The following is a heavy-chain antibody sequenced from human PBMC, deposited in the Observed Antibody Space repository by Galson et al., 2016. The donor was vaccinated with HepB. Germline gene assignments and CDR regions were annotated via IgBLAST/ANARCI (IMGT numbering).Heavy chain of an antibody. V-gene: IGHV5-51*01. D-gene: IGHD3-10*01. CDR3: ARHRAGVYYFDY. CDR1: GYSFTNNW. J-gene: IGHJ4*02. CDR2: IYPRDSET. Sequence: QSGAEVKKPGQSLKISCKASGYSFTNNWIGWVRQMPGKGLEWMGIIYPRDSETRYSPSFQGHVSISADKSISTAYLQWNSLKTSDTAVYYCARHRAGVYYFDYWGQGTLVTVSS.